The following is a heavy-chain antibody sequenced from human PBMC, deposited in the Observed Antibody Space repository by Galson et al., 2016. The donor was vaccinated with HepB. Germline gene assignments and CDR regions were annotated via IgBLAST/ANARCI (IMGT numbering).Heavy chain of an antibody. D-gene: IGHD2-8*02. Sequence: ETLSLTCTVHGGSFNDYFWTWIRQPPGKGLEWIGEINRSGTANYNPSLRSRLSISLDTSKTQFSLRLRSVTAADTSVYYCARAGRVLVVGDTSRGHAFDIWGLGTMVTVSS. CDR3: ARAGRVLVVGDTSRGHAFDI. CDR1: GGSFNDYF. V-gene: IGHV4-34*01. J-gene: IGHJ3*02. CDR2: INRSGTA.